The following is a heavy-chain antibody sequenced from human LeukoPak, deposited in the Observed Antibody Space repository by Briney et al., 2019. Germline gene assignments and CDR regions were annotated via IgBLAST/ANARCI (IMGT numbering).Heavy chain of an antibody. J-gene: IGHJ4*02. D-gene: IGHD3-9*01. CDR1: GFTVSSNY. Sequence: GGSLRLSCAASGFTVSSNYMSWVRRAPGKGLEWVSVIYSGGSTYYADSVKGRFTISRDNSKNTLYLQMNSLRAEDTAVYYCASDAGMTGYYFDYWGQGTLVTVSS. V-gene: IGHV3-53*01. CDR3: ASDAGMTGYYFDY. CDR2: IYSGGST.